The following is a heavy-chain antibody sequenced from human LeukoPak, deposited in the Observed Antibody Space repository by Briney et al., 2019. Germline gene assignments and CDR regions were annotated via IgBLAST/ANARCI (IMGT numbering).Heavy chain of an antibody. CDR2: IYYSGST. V-gene: IGHV4-59*01. D-gene: IGHD2-2*01. Sequence: PSETLSLTCTVSGVSISGYYWNWIRQPPGKGLEWIGYIYYSGSTNYNPSLKSRVTISVDTSKNQFSMKLSSVTAADTAVYYCAIVQSRSSTIYQSYYYYGMDVWGQGTTVTVSS. J-gene: IGHJ6*02. CDR3: AIVQSRSSTIYQSYYYYGMDV. CDR1: GVSISGYY.